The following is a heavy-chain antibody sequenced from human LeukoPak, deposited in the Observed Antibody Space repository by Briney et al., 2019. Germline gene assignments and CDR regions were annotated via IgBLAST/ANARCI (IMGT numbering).Heavy chain of an antibody. CDR2: INPNIGGT. Sequence: GASVKLSFKSSGYTFTGHYIHWVRHAPGQGLELVGWINPNIGGTNYAQKFQGKGNMTRDMSINTGSMPVSRLRSHDTAVYYCARDHLRGGEVGQISYFDLWGRGTLVTVSS. D-gene: IGHD2-15*01. V-gene: IGHV1-2*02. CDR1: GYTFTGHY. CDR3: ARDHLRGGEVGQISYFDL. J-gene: IGHJ2*01.